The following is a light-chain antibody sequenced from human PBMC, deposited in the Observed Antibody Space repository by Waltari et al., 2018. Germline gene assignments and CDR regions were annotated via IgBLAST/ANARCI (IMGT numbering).Light chain of an antibody. V-gene: IGKV2-30*02. CDR3: MQGTYWPYT. CDR1: QSLVHSDGNTY. J-gene: IGKJ2*01. CDR2: KVS. Sequence: DVVMTQSPLSLPVIPGQPASISCMSSQSLVHSDGNTYWMWFQQRPGQSPRRLIYKVSNRESGVPDRFSGNGSATDFTLKISRVEADDVGVYYCMQGTYWPYTFGQGTRLDI.